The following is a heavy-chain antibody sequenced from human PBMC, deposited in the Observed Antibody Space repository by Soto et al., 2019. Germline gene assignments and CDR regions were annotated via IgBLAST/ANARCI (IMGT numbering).Heavy chain of an antibody. CDR2: IYTSGST. V-gene: IGHV4-4*07. D-gene: IGHD6-6*01. CDR3: ARVRIAARTGAYGMDV. Sequence: SETLSLTCTVSGGSISSYYWSWIRQPAGKGLEWIGRIYTSGSTNYNPSLKSRVTMSVDTSKNQFSLKLSSVTAADTAVYYCARVRIAARTGAYGMDVWGQVTTFPASS. J-gene: IGHJ6*02. CDR1: GGSISSYY.